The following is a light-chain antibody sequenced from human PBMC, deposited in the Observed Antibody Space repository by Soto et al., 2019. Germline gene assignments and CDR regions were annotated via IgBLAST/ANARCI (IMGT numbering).Light chain of an antibody. CDR1: QSVSNTY. CDR3: QHYGSSPVT. Sequence: EIVLTQSPGTLSLSPGERATLSCRASQSVSNTYLAWYKHKPGQAPRLLIYGASDRATGIPDRFSGSGSVTDFTLTISSLEPEDFALYDCQHYGSSPVTFCQGIKLEI. V-gene: IGKV3-20*01. J-gene: IGKJ2*01. CDR2: GAS.